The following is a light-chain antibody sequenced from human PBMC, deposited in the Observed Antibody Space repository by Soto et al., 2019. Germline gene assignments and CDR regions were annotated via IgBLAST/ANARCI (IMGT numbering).Light chain of an antibody. Sequence: EIVLTQSPGTLSSSPWERTTLSCMASQMVSINFLAWDQQTPCQAPRLLIYGASSRATCIPDRFSGSGSGTDFTLTISRLEPEDFATYYCQQLNSYRWTFGQGTKV. CDR2: GAS. CDR1: QMVSINF. J-gene: IGKJ1*01. CDR3: QQLNSYRWT. V-gene: IGKV3-20*01.